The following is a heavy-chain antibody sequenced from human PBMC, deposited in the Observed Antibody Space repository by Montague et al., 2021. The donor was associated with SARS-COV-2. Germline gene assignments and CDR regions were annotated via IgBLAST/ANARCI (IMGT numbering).Heavy chain of an antibody. CDR1: GFTVSSNY. CDR3: ARDERRASKWSYGLDV. D-gene: IGHD2-15*01. CDR2: IDAIGNT. Sequence: SLRLSCAASGFTVSSNYLTWVRQAPGRGLEWVSFIDAIGNTYYADSVKXRFTVSRNNSKNTVYLQMNSLRVEDTAIYYCARDERRASKWSYGLDVWGPGTPVTVSS. J-gene: IGHJ6*02. V-gene: IGHV3-53*01.